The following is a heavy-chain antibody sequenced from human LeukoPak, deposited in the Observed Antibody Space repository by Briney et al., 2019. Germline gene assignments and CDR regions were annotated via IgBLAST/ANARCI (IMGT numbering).Heavy chain of an antibody. CDR2: ISSSSSYI. D-gene: IGHD6-13*01. CDR3: ARSVISIAAAVGY. V-gene: IGHV3-21*01. Sequence: GGSLRLSCAASGFTFSSYSMNWVRQAPGKGLESVSSISSSSSYIYYADSVKGRFTISRDNAKNSLYLQMNSLRAEDTAVYYCARSVISIAAAVGYWGQGTLVTISS. CDR1: GFTFSSYS. J-gene: IGHJ4*02.